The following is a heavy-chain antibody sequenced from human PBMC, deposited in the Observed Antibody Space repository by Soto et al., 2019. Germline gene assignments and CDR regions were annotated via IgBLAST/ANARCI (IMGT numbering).Heavy chain of an antibody. CDR2: ISAYNGNT. CDR3: ARAYSSGWYSRQYFDY. CDR1: GYTFTSYG. J-gene: IGHJ4*02. Sequence: GASVKVSCKASGYTFTSYGISWVRQAPGQGLEWMGWISAYNGNTNYAQKLQGRVTMTTDTSTSTAYMELRSLRSDDTAVYYCARAYSSGWYSRQYFDYWGQGTLVTVSS. V-gene: IGHV1-18*01. D-gene: IGHD6-19*01.